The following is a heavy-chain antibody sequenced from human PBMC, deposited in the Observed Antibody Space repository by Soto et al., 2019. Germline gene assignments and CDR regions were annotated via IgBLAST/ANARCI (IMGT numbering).Heavy chain of an antibody. V-gene: IGHV3-30*18. D-gene: IGHD1-26*01. CDR1: GFTFSSYG. J-gene: IGHJ4*01. Sequence: QVQLVESGGGVVQPGRSLRLSCAASGFTFSSYGMHWVRQAPGKGLEWVAGISFDGSNKYYGDSVKGRFTISRDNSKNTLYLQMNSLRAEDTAVYYCAKEVGYFDYWGHGTLVTVSS. CDR3: AKEVGYFDY. CDR2: ISFDGSNK.